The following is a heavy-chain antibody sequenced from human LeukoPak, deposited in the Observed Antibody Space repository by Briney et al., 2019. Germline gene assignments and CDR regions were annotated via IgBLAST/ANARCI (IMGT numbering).Heavy chain of an antibody. Sequence: VASVKVSCKASCYTFTRYRISLVRQAPGQGLEWMGWISAYNGNTNFAQKLQGRVTMTTDTSTSTAYMDLRSLRSDDTAVYYSARDQESINAEIRFTIGWGERSPVTVSS. D-gene: IGHD3-10*01. V-gene: IGHV1-18*01. CDR3: ARDQESINAEIRFTIG. CDR1: CYTFTRYR. CDR2: ISAYNGNT. J-gene: IGHJ4*02.